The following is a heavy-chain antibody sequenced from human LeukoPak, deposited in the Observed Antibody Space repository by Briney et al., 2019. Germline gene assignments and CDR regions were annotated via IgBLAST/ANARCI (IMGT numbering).Heavy chain of an antibody. V-gene: IGHV1-69*13. CDR3: ARDLYPTGY. J-gene: IGHJ4*02. D-gene: IGHD1-14*01. CDR2: IIPIFGTA. CDR1: GYTFTGYY. Sequence: SVKVSCKASGYTFTGYYMHWVRQAPGQGLEWMGGIIPIFGTANYAQKFQGRVTITADESTSTAYMELSSLRSEDTAVYYCARDLYPTGYWGQGTLVTVSS.